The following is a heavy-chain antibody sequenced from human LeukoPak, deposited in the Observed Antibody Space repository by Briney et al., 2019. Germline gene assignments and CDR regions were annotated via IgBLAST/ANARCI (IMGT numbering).Heavy chain of an antibody. CDR1: GGSISSGSYY. CDR3: ASSKVGAADY. J-gene: IGHJ4*02. Sequence: SETLSLTCTVSGGSISSGSYYWSWIRQPAGKGLEWIGRIYTSGSTNYNPSLKSRVTISVDTSKNQFSLKLSSVTAADTAVYYCASSKVGAADYWGQGTLATVSS. V-gene: IGHV4-61*02. CDR2: IYTSGST. D-gene: IGHD1-26*01.